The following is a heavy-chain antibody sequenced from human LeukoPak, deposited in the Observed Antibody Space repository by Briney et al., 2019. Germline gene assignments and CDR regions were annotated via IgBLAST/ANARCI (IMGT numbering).Heavy chain of an antibody. CDR3: ARDKTYCSGGSCYRVDFDY. CDR1: GGTFSSYA. J-gene: IGHJ4*02. Sequence: SVKVSCKASGGTFSSYAISWVRQAPGQGLEWMGRIIPIFGTANYAQKFQGRVTITTDESTSTAYMELSSLRSEDTAVYYCARDKTYCSGGSCYRVDFDYWGQGTLVTVSS. D-gene: IGHD2-15*01. V-gene: IGHV1-69*05. CDR2: IIPIFGTA.